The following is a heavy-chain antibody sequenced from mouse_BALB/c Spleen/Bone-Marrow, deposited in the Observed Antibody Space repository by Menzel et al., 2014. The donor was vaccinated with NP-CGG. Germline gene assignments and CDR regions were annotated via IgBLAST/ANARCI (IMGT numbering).Heavy chain of an antibody. CDR1: GFTFTDYY. CDR2: IRNKANGYTT. J-gene: IGHJ1*01. Sequence: DVQLVESGGGLVQPGGSLGLSCATSGFTFTDYYMSWVRQTPGKALEWLGFIRNKANGYTTDYSVSVKGRFTISRDNSQSILYLQMNTLRAEDSATYYCARDENYDIYWYFDVWGAGTTVTVSS. D-gene: IGHD1-1*01. V-gene: IGHV7-3*02. CDR3: ARDENYDIYWYFDV.